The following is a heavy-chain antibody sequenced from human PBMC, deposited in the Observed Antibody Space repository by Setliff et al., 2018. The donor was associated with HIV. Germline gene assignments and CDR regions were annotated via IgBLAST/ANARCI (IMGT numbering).Heavy chain of an antibody. CDR3: ARQCSGDFCYGY. CDR2: ISGSGGST. CDR1: GFTFSSYA. Sequence: PGGSLRLSCAASGFTFSSYAMSWVRQAPGKGLEWVSAISGSGGSTYYADSVKGRFTISRDNSKNTLYLQMNSLRAEDTAVYYCARQCSGDFCYGYWGQGTLVTVSS. V-gene: IGHV3-23*01. J-gene: IGHJ4*02. D-gene: IGHD2-15*01.